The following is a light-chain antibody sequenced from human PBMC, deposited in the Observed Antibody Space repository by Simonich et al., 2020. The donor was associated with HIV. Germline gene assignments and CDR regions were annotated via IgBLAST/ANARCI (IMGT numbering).Light chain of an antibody. CDR2: WAS. V-gene: IGKV4-1*01. J-gene: IGKJ2*01. CDR3: QQYNNWPYT. CDR1: KIVLYSSNTKNY. Sequence: DIVMTQSPDYLAVSLGERATINCKPSKIVLYSSNTKNYLPWYQRKPGQHHKLLIYWASTRESGVPDRFSGSGSGTEFTLTINSLQSEDFVVYYCQQYNNWPYTFGQGTKLEIK.